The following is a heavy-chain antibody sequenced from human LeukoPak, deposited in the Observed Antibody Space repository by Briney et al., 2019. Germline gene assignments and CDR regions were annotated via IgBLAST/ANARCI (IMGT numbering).Heavy chain of an antibody. CDR2: IYTSGST. J-gene: IGHJ3*02. CDR3: ARRSSVVPAAPYGVSAFDI. CDR1: GGSISSGSYY. Sequence: PSQTLSLTCTVSGGSISSGSYYWSWIRQPAGKGLEWIGRIYTSGSTNYNPSLKSRVTISVDKSKNQFSLKLSSVTAADTAVYYCARRSSVVPAAPYGVSAFDIWGQGTMVTVSS. D-gene: IGHD2-2*01. V-gene: IGHV4-61*02.